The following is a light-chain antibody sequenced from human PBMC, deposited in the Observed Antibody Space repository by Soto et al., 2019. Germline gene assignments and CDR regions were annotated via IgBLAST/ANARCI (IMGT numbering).Light chain of an antibody. CDR3: QQYGSSTNT. CDR2: GAS. Sequence: EIVLTQSPGTLSLSPGERATLSCRASQSVSRSYLAWYQQKPGQAPRLLMYGASSRATGIPDRFSGSGSGTDFTLTISRLEPEDFAVYYCQQYGSSTNTFGQGTRLEIK. J-gene: IGKJ5*01. CDR1: QSVSRSY. V-gene: IGKV3-20*01.